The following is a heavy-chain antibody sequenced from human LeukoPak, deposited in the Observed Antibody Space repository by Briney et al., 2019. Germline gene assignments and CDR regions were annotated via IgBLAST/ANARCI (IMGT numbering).Heavy chain of an antibody. CDR2: INPNSGGT. V-gene: IGHV1-2*02. CDR1: GYTFTGYY. J-gene: IGHJ5*02. Sequence: WASVKVSCKASGYTFTGYYMHWVRQAPGQGLEWMGWINPNSGGTNYAQKFQGRVTMTRDTSISTAYMELSRLRSDDTAVYYCARDNRHGYNWNWFDPWGQGTLVTVSS. D-gene: IGHD1-1*01. CDR3: ARDNRHGYNWNWFDP.